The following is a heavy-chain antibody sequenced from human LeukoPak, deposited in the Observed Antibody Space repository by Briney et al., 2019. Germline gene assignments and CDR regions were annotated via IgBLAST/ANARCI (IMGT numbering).Heavy chain of an antibody. J-gene: IGHJ5*02. CDR2: IYYSGTT. D-gene: IGHD5-18*01. V-gene: IGHV4-39*07. CDR1: GGSISSSPYY. Sequence: SETLSLTCTVSGGSISSSPYYWCWIRQPPGKGLEWIGSIYYSGTTHYSPSRESRVTISVDTSKNQFSLKLASVTAADTAIYYCAKGAGGFSYYNWFDPWGQGTLVTVSS. CDR3: AKGAGGFSYYNWFDP.